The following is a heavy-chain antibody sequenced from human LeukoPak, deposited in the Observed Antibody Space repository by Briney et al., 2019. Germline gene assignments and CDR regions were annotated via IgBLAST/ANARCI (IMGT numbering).Heavy chain of an antibody. J-gene: IGHJ6*03. CDR2: ISTSSSYI. CDR3: AKDSTVFNRYYYYYMDV. D-gene: IGHD3-3*01. CDR1: GFTFGIYN. Sequence: KSGGSLRLSCAASGFTFGIYNMNWVRQAPGKGLEWVSSISTSSSYIYYADSVKGRFTISRDNGKNSLYLQMNSLRAEDTAVYYCAKDSTVFNRYYYYYMDVWGKGTTVTVSS. V-gene: IGHV3-21*01.